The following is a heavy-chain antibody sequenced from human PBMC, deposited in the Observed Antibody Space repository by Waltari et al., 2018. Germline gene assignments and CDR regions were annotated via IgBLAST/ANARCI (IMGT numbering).Heavy chain of an antibody. Sequence: EVRLVESGGDSVQPGGSLRLSCAASGFPFSLYSMPWVRQAPGKGLEWVSYMSSSSSNIYYADSGKGRFTISRDNAKNALYLQMNSLRAEDTAVYYCARHLATDWFGFDYWGQGALVTVSS. V-gene: IGHV3-48*04. CDR2: MSSSSSNI. J-gene: IGHJ4*02. CDR3: ARHLATDWFGFDY. CDR1: GFPFSLYS. D-gene: IGHD3-10*01.